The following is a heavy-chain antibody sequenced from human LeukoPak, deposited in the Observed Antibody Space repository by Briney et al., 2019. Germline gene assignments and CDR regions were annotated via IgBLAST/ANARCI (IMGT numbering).Heavy chain of an antibody. Sequence: ASVKVSCKASGYTFTGYYMHWVRQAPGQGLEWMGWINPNSGGTNYAQKFQGGVTMTRDTSISTAYMELSRLRSDDTAVYYCASRGIAVAGTSGGGYYYYYYMDVWGKGTTVTVSS. CDR3: ASRGIAVAGTSGGGYYYYYYMDV. CDR1: GYTFTGYY. CDR2: INPNSGGT. D-gene: IGHD6-19*01. V-gene: IGHV1-2*02. J-gene: IGHJ6*03.